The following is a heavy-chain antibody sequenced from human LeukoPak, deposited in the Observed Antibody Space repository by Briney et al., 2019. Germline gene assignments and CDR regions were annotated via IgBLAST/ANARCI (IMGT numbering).Heavy chain of an antibody. V-gene: IGHV1-2*02. CDR2: MNPNTGGT. CDR1: GYTFTDFY. D-gene: IGHD2-15*01. J-gene: IGHJ4*02. CDR3: ARLSGGSDF. Sequence: GASVKVSCRTSGYTFTDFYIHWVRQAPGQGLEWMGWMNPNTGGTDYARKFQGRVTMTRDTSISTAYLELSRLKSDDTAMYYCARLSGGSDFWGQGTLVTVSS.